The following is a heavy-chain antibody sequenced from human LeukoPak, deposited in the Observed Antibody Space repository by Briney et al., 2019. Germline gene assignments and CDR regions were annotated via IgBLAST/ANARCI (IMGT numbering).Heavy chain of an antibody. V-gene: IGHV4-38-2*02. D-gene: IGHD3-22*01. CDR3: ARAQIVEVPFDY. Sequence: SETLSLTCTVSGGSISSYYWSWIRQPPGKGLEWIGSIYHSGSTYYNPSLKSRVTISVDTSKNQFSLKLSSVTAADTAVYYCARAQIVEVPFDYWGQGTLVTVSS. CDR1: GGSISSYY. J-gene: IGHJ4*02. CDR2: IYHSGST.